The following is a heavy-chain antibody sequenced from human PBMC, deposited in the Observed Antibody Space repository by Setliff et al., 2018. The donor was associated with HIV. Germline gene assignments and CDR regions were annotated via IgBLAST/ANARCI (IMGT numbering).Heavy chain of an antibody. J-gene: IGHJ6*02. Sequence: PSETLSLTCTVSGGSISSHYWSWIRQPPGKGLEWIGEINHSGSTNYNPSLKSRVSISVDTSKKQFSLKLSSVSAADTAVYYCEAATVGETGYYGIDVWGPGTTVTVSS. CDR3: EAATVGETGYYGIDV. CDR1: GGSISSHY. D-gene: IGHD1-26*01. CDR2: INHSGST. V-gene: IGHV4-34*01.